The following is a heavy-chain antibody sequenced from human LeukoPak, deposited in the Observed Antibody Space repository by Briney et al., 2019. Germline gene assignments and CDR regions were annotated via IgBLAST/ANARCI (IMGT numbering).Heavy chain of an antibody. CDR3: GRAERGGYSCYDYGMDL. D-gene: IGHD5-12*01. V-gene: IGHV3-30*04. J-gene: IGHJ6*04. Sequence: PGRSLRLSCAASGFTFSTYAMHWVRQAPGKGLEWVAVISYDGSNTYYADSVKGRFTISRDNSKNTLYLQMNRLRAEDTAFYYCGRAERGGYSCYDYGMDLWGKGTKVTVSS. CDR1: GFTFSTYA. CDR2: ISYDGSNT.